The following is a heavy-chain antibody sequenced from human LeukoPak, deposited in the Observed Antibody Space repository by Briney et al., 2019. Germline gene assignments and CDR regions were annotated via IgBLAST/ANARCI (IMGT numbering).Heavy chain of an antibody. V-gene: IGHV1-69*04. Sequence: RASVKVSCKASGGTFSSYAISWVRQAPGQGLEWMGRIIPILGIANYAQKFQGRVTITADKSTSTAYMELSSLRSEDTAVYYCARAPYYYDSSGYLRGWGQGTLVTVSS. CDR3: ARAPYYYDSSGYLRG. J-gene: IGHJ4*02. CDR1: GGTFSSYA. CDR2: IIPILGIA. D-gene: IGHD3-22*01.